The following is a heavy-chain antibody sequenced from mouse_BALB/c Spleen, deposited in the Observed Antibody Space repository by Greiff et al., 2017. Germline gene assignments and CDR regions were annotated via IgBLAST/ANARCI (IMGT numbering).Heavy chain of an antibody. D-gene: IGHD1-2*01. V-gene: IGHV5-6-5*01. J-gene: IGHJ3*01. CDR1: GFTFSSYA. CDR3: ASYGYVAY. CDR2: ISSGGST. Sequence: EVKLVESGGGLVKPGGSLKLSCAASGFTFSSYAMSWVRQTPEKRLEWVASISSGGSTYYPDSVKGRFTISRDNARNILYLQMSSLRSEDTAMYYCASYGYVAYWGQGTLVTVSA.